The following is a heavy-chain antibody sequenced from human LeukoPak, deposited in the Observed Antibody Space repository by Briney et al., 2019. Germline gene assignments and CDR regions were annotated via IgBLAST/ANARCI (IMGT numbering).Heavy chain of an antibody. CDR2: ISAYNGNT. D-gene: IGHD3-16*02. Sequence: ASVKVSCKASGYTFTSYGISWVRQAPGQGLEWMGWISAYNGNTNYAQKLQGRVTMTTDTSTSTAYMELRSLRSEDTAVYYCARRDNSYDYVWGSYRPLNYWGQGTLATVSS. CDR3: ARRDNSYDYVWGSYRPLNY. J-gene: IGHJ4*02. CDR1: GYTFTSYG. V-gene: IGHV1-18*01.